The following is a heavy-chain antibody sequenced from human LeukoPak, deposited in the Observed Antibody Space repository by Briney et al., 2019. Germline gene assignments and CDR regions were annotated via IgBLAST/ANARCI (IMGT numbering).Heavy chain of an antibody. CDR1: GGSISSSSYY. Sequence: KPSETLSLTCTVSGGSISSSSYYWGWIRQPPGKGLEWIGSIYYSGSTYYNPSLKSRVTISVDTSKNQFSLKLSSVTAADTAVYYCARAYVNGPTGYWGQGTLVTVSS. J-gene: IGHJ4*02. CDR3: ARAYVNGPTGY. CDR2: IYYSGST. V-gene: IGHV4-39*07. D-gene: IGHD2-8*01.